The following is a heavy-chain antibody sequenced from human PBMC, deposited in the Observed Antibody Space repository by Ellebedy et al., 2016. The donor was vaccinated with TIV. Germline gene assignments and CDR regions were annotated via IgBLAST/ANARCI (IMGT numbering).Heavy chain of an antibody. V-gene: IGHV3-21*01. CDR1: GFSFSNYG. J-gene: IGHJ4*02. Sequence: GESLKISCAASGFSFSNYGMHWVRQAPGKGPEWVAYVSGSSKNIYYADSVKGRFTISRDNAQSSLHLQMNSLRAEDTAVYYCARHIAATGTSRTFDYWGQGTLVTVSS. CDR3: ARHIAATGTSRTFDY. D-gene: IGHD6-13*01. CDR2: VSGSSKNI.